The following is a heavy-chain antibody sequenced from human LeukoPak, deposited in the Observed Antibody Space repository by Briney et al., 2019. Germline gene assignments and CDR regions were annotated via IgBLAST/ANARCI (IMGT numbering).Heavy chain of an antibody. CDR1: GIVFSNTA. CDR3: GKDGGQYSSGPEFDP. Sequence: GGSLRLSCAASGIVFSNTAMNWARQSPGRGLEWISAISGGGERTFYADSVKGRFTISRDNSKNMVYLQMNSLRADDTAIYYCGKDGGQYSSGPEFDPRGQGVLATVSS. V-gene: IGHV3-23*01. J-gene: IGHJ5*02. D-gene: IGHD3-22*01. CDR2: ISGGGERT.